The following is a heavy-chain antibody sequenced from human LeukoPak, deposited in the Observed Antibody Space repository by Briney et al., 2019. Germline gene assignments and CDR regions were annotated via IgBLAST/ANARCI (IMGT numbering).Heavy chain of an antibody. Sequence: PGGSLRLSCAASGFTFNDYYMSWIRQAPGKGLEWVSVIYSGGSTYYADSVKGRFTISRDNSKNTLYLQMNSLRAEGTAVYYCARESGGGPFDYWGQGTLVTVSS. CDR3: ARESGGGPFDY. CDR2: IYSGGST. CDR1: GFTFNDYY. J-gene: IGHJ4*02. V-gene: IGHV3-53*01. D-gene: IGHD2-15*01.